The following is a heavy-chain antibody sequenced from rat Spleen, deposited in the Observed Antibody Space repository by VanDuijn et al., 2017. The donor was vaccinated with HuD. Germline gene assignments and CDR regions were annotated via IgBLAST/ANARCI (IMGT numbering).Heavy chain of an antibody. D-gene: IGHD1-2*01. J-gene: IGHJ4*01. CDR2: ISYEGRST. Sequence: EVQLVESGGGLVQPGRSLKLSCAASGFTFSNYYMAWVRQAPKKGLEWVASISYEGRSTYYGDSVKGRFTISRDNAKSTLYLQMNSLRSEDTATYYGTRPHSSLYVMDAWGQGASVTVSS. CDR3: TRPHSSLYVMDA. CDR1: GFTFSNYY. V-gene: IGHV5-22*01.